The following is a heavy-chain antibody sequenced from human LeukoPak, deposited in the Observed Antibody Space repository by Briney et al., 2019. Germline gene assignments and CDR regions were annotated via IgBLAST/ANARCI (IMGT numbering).Heavy chain of an antibody. CDR3: ARDGPSVYFDY. CDR1: GGSISSSSYY. Sequence: SETLSLTCTVSGGSISSSSYYWSWIRQPPGKGLEWIGYIYYSGSTNYNPSLKSRVTISVDTSKNQFSLKLSSVTAADTAVYYCARDGPSVYFDYWGQGTLVTVSS. J-gene: IGHJ4*02. CDR2: IYYSGST. V-gene: IGHV4-61*01.